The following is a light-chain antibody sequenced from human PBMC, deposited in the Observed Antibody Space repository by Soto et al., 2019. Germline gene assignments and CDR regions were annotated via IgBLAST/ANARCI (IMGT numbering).Light chain of an antibody. CDR2: DNN. CDR1: SSNIGKNY. V-gene: IGLV1-51*01. Sequence: QSVLTQPPSVSAAPGQKDTISCSGSSSNIGKNYVSWYQRLPGTAPKLLIYDNNERSSGIPDRFSGSKSGTSATLGIAGLQTGDEADYYCGTWDTSLSAVVFGGGTKVTVL. J-gene: IGLJ2*01. CDR3: GTWDTSLSAVV.